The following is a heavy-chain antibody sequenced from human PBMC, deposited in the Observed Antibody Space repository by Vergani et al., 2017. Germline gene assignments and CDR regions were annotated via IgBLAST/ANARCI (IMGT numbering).Heavy chain of an antibody. D-gene: IGHD6-19*01. Sequence: QVQLVQSGAEVKKPGSSVKVSCKASGVTFSSYAISWVRQVPGQGLEWMGGIIPIFGTANYAQKFQGRVTITADESTSTAYMELSSLRSEDTAVYYCARLIAVAGDVRGYFDYGGEGSLVTVSP. CDR2: IIPIFGTA. CDR3: ARLIAVAGDVRGYFDY. J-gene: IGHJ4*02. CDR1: GVTFSSYA. V-gene: IGHV1-69*01.